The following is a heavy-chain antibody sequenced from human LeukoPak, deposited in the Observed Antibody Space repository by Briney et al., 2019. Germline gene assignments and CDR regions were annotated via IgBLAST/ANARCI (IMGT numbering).Heavy chain of an antibody. CDR3: ATTSYYDFWSGYRDAFDI. D-gene: IGHD3-3*01. J-gene: IGHJ3*02. CDR1: GFTFSSYG. V-gene: IGHV3-30*03. CDR2: ISYDGSNK. Sequence: PGGSLRLSCAASGFTFSSYGMHWVRQAPGKGLEWVSVISYDGSNKYYGDSVKGRFTISRDNSKNTLYLQMNSLRAEDAAVYYCATTSYYDFWSGYRDAFDIWGQGTMVTVSS.